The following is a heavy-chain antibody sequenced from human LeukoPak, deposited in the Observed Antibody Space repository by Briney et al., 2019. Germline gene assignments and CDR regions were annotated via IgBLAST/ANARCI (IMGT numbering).Heavy chain of an antibody. J-gene: IGHJ4*02. CDR2: IYSGGST. CDR3: ARGTVVVPAARSWDY. Sequence: PGGSLRLSCAASGFTFSSYAMSWVRQAPGRGLEWVSVIYSGGSTYYADSVKGRFTISRDNSKNTLYLQMNSLRAEDTAVYYCARGTVVVPAARSWDYWGQGTLVTVSS. CDR1: GFTFSSYA. D-gene: IGHD2-2*01. V-gene: IGHV3-66*02.